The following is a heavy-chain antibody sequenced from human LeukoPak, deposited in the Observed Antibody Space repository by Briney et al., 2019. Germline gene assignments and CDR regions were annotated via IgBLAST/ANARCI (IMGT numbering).Heavy chain of an antibody. V-gene: IGHV4-4*02. CDR2: IYHSGST. J-gene: IGHJ4*02. CDR1: GGSISSSNW. Sequence: SETLSLTCAVSGGSISSSNWWSWVRQSPGKGLEWIGEIYHSGSTNYNPSLRSRVTISIDKSKTQFSLKLSSVTAADTAVYYCTSGSGSYFPFDYWGQGTLVTVSS. CDR3: TSGSGSYFPFDY. D-gene: IGHD1-26*01.